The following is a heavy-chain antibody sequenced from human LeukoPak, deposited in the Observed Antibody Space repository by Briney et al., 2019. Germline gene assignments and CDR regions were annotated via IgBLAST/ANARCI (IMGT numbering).Heavy chain of an antibody. CDR2: ISAYNGNT. V-gene: IGHV1-18*01. CDR3: ARDGWGSYCSGGSCYGNWFDR. D-gene: IGHD2-15*01. CDR1: GYTFTSYG. J-gene: IGHJ5*02. Sequence: ASVTVSCKASGYTFTSYGISWVRQAPGQGLEWMGWISAYNGNTNYAQKLQGRVTMTTDTSTSTAYMELTSLRSDDTAVYYCARDGWGSYCSGGSCYGNWFDRWGQGTLVTVSS.